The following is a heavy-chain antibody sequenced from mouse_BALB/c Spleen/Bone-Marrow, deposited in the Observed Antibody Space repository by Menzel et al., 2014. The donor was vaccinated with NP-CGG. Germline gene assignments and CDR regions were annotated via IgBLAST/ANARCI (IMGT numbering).Heavy chain of an antibody. V-gene: IGHV5-4*02. D-gene: IGHD1-1*01. CDR2: TSDGGSYT. CDR1: GFTFSDYY. CDR3: ARDSYYYGSSYWYFDV. J-gene: IGHJ1*01. Sequence: VQLKESGGGLVKPGGSLKLSCAASGFTFSDYYMYWVRQTPEKGLEWVATTSDGGSYTYYPDSVKGRFTISRDNAKNSLYLQMTSLKSEDAAMYYCARDSYYYGSSYWYFDVWGAGTTVTVSS.